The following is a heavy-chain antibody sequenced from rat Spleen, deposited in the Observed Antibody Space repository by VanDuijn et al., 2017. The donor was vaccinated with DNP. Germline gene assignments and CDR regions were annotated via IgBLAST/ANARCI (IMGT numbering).Heavy chain of an antibody. J-gene: IGHJ4*01. Sequence: QVQLKESGPGLVQPSQTLSLTCTVSGFSLTSYHVNWVRQPPGKGLEWMGGIWTGGSTYYNSGLKSRLGISRDTSKNQVFLKLNSLQTDDTAMYFCSRGPPNYYSSYMDVMDAWGRGASVTVSS. V-gene: IGHV2-43*01. CDR2: IWTGGST. D-gene: IGHD1-2*01. CDR1: GFSLTSYH. CDR3: SRGPPNYYSSYMDVMDA.